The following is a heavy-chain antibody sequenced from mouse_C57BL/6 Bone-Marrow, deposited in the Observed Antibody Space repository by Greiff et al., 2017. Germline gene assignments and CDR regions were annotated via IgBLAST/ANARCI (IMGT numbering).Heavy chain of an antibody. D-gene: IGHD1-1*01. CDR3: ARKTVAYYWYFDV. Sequence: QVQLQQSGPGLVQPSQSLSITCTVSGFSLTSYGVHWVRQSPGKGPEWLGVIWSGGSTDYNAAFISSLSISKDNSKRQVFFKMNRLQADDTAIYYCARKTVAYYWYFDVWGTGTTVTVSS. V-gene: IGHV2-2*01. CDR2: IWSGGST. CDR1: GFSLTSYG. J-gene: IGHJ1*03.